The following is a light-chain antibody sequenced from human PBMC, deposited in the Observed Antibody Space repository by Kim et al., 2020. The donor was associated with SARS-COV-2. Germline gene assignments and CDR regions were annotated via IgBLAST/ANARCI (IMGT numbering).Light chain of an antibody. V-gene: IGLV2-23*02. J-gene: IGLJ2*01. CDR2: EVS. CDR3: CSYAGSSTSVV. Sequence: SITLSCTETSSDVGSYNLVSWYPQHQGKAPKPMIYEVSKRPSGVSNRFSGSKSGNTASLTISGLQAEDEADYYCCSYAGSSTSVVFGGGTQLTVL. CDR1: SSDVGSYNL.